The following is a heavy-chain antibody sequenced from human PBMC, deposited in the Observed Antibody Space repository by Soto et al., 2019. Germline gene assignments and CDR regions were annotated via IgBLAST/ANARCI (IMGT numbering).Heavy chain of an antibody. V-gene: IGHV3-23*01. Sequence: PGGSLRLSCAASGFNFRSYAMNWVRQAPGKGLEWVSGIRGDGKSIYYAESVKGRFTISRDNSKNMLYLQMNSLRVEDTAVYHCAKLRYFDWSAYNWFEYWGQGTPVTVSS. D-gene: IGHD3-9*01. CDR1: GFNFRSYA. CDR2: IRGDGKSI. CDR3: AKLRYFDWSAYNWFEY. J-gene: IGHJ5*01.